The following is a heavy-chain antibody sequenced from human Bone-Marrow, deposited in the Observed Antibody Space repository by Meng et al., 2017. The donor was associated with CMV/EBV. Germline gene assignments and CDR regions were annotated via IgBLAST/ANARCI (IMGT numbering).Heavy chain of an antibody. CDR1: GFTFSSYG. V-gene: IGHV3-30*02. J-gene: IGHJ4*02. CDR3: AKDQLLWFGEFDY. CDR2: IRYDGSNK. Sequence: GESLMISCAASGFTFSSYGMHWVRQAPGKGLEWVAFIRYDGSNKYYADSVKGRFTISRDNSKNTLYLQMNSLRAEDTAVYYCAKDQLLWFGEFDYWGQGTLVTVSS. D-gene: IGHD3-10*01.